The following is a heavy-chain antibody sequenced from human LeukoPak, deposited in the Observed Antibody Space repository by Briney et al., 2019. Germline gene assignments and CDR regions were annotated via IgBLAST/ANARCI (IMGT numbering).Heavy chain of an antibody. D-gene: IGHD2-15*01. Sequence: SETLSLTCTVSGGSISSSSYYWGWIRQPPGKGLEWIGSIYYSGSTYYNPSLKSRVTISVDTSKNQFSLKLSSVTAADTAVYYCAVSVAVEYFQHWGQGTLVTVPS. CDR1: GGSISSSSYY. CDR3: AVSVAVEYFQH. V-gene: IGHV4-39*01. J-gene: IGHJ1*01. CDR2: IYYSGST.